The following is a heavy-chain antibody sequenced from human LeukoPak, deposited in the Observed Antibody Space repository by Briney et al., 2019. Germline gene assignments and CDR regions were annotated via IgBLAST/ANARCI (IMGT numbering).Heavy chain of an antibody. J-gene: IGHJ4*02. V-gene: IGHV3-23*01. Sequence: GGSLRLSCAASGFTFTSYSMNWVRQAPGKGLEWVSTISGGGGSTYYADSVKGRFTISRDNSKNTLYLQMSSLRAEDTAVYYCATGSGSYYSHWGQGTLVTVSS. D-gene: IGHD3-22*01. CDR3: ATGSGSYYSH. CDR2: ISGGGGST. CDR1: GFTFTSYS.